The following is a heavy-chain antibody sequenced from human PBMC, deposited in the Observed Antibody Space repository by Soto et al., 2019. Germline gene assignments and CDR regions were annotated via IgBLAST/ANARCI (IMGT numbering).Heavy chain of an antibody. J-gene: IGHJ5*02. V-gene: IGHV4-34*01. D-gene: IGHD2-2*01. CDR3: ARGRGRGLGYCSSTSCYPPYHGTFRFDP. CDR1: GGSFMGYS. Sequence: QVQLQQWGAGRWKPSETLSLTCPVFGGSFMGYSGSGIRKPPGRGREGMGEINHSGSTNYNPSLKSRVTISVDTSKNQFSLKLSSVTAADTAVYYCARGRGRGLGYCSSTSCYPPYHGTFRFDPWGQGTLVTVSS. CDR2: INHSGST.